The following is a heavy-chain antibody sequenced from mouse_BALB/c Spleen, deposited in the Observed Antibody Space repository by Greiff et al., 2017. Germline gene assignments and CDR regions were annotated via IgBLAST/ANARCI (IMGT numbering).Heavy chain of an antibody. J-gene: IGHJ4*01. CDR3: ALTDGSLAMDD. D-gene: IGHD1-1*01. CDR2: IWGDGST. V-gene: IGHV2-6-7*02. Sequence: VQLQESGPGLVAPSQSLSITCTVSGFSLTGYGVNWVRQPPGKGLEWLGMIWGDGSTDYNSALKSRLSISKDNSKSQVFLKMNSLQTEDTARYYCALTDGSLAMDDWGQGTSVTVSS. CDR1: GFSLTGYG.